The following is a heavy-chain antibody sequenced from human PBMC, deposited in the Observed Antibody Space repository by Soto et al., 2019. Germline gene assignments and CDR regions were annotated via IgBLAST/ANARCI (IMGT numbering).Heavy chain of an antibody. CDR1: GYSITAGGYY. CDR3: ARMYSSGSGWFHP. Sequence: TLSLTCFVSGYSITAGGYYWSWIRHHPGKGLEWIGSFYSSGSIIYNPSLRSRVSISGDTSSNQFSMSLTSVTAADTARYYCARMYSSGSGWFHPWGQGTLITVSS. D-gene: IGHD6-19*01. CDR2: FYSSGSI. J-gene: IGHJ5*02. V-gene: IGHV4-31*03.